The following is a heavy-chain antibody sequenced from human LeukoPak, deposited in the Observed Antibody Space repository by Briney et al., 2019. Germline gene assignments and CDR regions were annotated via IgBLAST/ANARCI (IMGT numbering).Heavy chain of an antibody. CDR1: GGTFSSYT. D-gene: IGHD2-2*01. CDR3: ARGARRVVVPAAKVYYFDY. Sequence: ASVKVSCKASGGTFSSYTISWVRQAPGQGLEWMGRIIPILGIANYAQKFQGRVTITRNTSISTAYMELSSLRSEDTAVYYCARGARRVVVPAAKVYYFDYWGQGTLVTVSS. V-gene: IGHV1-69*02. J-gene: IGHJ4*02. CDR2: IIPILGIA.